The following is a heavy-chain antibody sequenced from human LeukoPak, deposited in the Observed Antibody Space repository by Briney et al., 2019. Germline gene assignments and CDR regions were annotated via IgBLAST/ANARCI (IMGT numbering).Heavy chain of an antibody. CDR2: IIPILGIA. CDR3: AREMAGYYYDSSGYYSNFDY. J-gene: IGHJ4*02. V-gene: IGHV1-69*04. Sequence: SVKVSCKASGGTFSSYTISWVRQAPGQGLEWMGRIIPILGIANYAQKFQGRVTITADRSTSTAYMELSSLRSEDTAVYYCAREMAGYYYDSSGYYSNFDYWGQGTLVTVSS. D-gene: IGHD3-22*01. CDR1: GGTFSSYT.